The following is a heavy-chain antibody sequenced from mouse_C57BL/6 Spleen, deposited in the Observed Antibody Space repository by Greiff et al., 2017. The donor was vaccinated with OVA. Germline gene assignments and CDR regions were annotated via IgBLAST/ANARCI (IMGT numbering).Heavy chain of an antibody. Sequence: EVQGVESGGGLVQPGGSLSLSCAASGFTFTDYYMSWVRQPPGKALEWLGFIRNKANGYTTEYSASVKGRFTISRDNSQSILYHQMNALRAEDSATYYCARYRPYDYGLDNRGKGTTLAVSA. CDR3: ARYRPYDYGLDN. V-gene: IGHV7-3*01. D-gene: IGHD2-4*01. J-gene: IGHJ2*01. CDR1: GFTFTDYY. CDR2: IRNKANGYTT.